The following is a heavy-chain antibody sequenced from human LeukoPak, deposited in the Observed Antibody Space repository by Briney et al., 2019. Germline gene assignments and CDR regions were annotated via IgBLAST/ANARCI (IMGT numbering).Heavy chain of an antibody. V-gene: IGHV4-31*03. Sequence: SETLSLTCTVSGGSISSGGYYWSWIRQHPGKGLEWIGYIYYSGSAYYNPSLKSRVTISVDTSKNQFSLKLSSVTAADTAVYYCARDVNAAARFDYWGQGTLVTVSS. CDR2: IYYSGSA. CDR3: ARDVNAAARFDY. CDR1: GGSISSGGYY. D-gene: IGHD6-6*01. J-gene: IGHJ4*02.